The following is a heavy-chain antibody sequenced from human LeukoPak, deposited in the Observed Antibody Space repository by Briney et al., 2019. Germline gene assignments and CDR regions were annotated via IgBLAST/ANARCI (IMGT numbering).Heavy chain of an antibody. CDR3: ARDRCSGGSCYSIRPGWFDP. D-gene: IGHD2-15*01. J-gene: IGHJ5*02. Sequence: GGSLRLSCAASGFTFSSYSMNWVRQAPGKGLEWVSSISSSSSYIYYADSVKGRFTISRDNAKNSLYLQMNGLRAEDTAVYYCARDRCSGGSCYSIRPGWFDPWGQGTLVTVSS. CDR2: ISSSSSYI. V-gene: IGHV3-21*01. CDR1: GFTFSSYS.